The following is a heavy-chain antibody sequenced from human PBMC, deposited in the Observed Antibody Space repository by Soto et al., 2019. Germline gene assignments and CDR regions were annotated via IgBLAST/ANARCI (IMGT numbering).Heavy chain of an antibody. D-gene: IGHD1-1*01. CDR3: ARDLTISSTDGPLDP. CDR2: IHYTGST. V-gene: IGHV4-59*01. CDR1: GGSMSRYY. J-gene: IGHJ5*02. Sequence: SETLSLTCTVSGGSMSRYYWTWIRQPPGKGLEWIGNIHYTGSTDYNPSLKSRVTILLGTSTSQFSLKVSSVTAADTAVYYCARDLTISSTDGPLDPWGHGTLVTVSS.